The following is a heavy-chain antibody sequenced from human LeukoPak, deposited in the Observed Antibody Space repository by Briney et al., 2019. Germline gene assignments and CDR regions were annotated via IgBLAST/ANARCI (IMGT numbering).Heavy chain of an antibody. J-gene: IGHJ6*03. CDR3: ARGGMHYYDYYMDV. V-gene: IGHV4-4*07. CDR2: MYSSGSS. Sequence: SGTLSLTCPVSGRSMSSYYWSWIRQFAGKGLEWIGRMYSSGSSNYNPSLKSRITMSVDTSKSEFSLKLTSVTAADTAVYYCARGGMHYYDYYMDVWGKGATVTVSS. CDR1: GRSMSSYY. D-gene: IGHD1-26*01.